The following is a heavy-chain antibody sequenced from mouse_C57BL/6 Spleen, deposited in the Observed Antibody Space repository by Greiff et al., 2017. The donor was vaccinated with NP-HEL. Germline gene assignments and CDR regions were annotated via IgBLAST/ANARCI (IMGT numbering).Heavy chain of an antibody. CDR3: ARGNREYFDY. J-gene: IGHJ2*01. CDR1: GYTFTDYY. CDR2: IYPGSGNT. Sequence: QVQLKQSGAELVRPGASVKLSCKASGYTFTDYYINWVKQRPGQGLEWIARIYPGSGNTYYNEKFKGKATLTAEKSSSTAYMQLSSLTSEDSAVFFCARGNREYFDYWGQGTTLTVSS. V-gene: IGHV1-76*01.